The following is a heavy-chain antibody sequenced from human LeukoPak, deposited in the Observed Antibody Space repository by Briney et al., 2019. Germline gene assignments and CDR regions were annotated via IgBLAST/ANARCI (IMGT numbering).Heavy chain of an antibody. Sequence: PSETLSLTCAVYGGSFSGYYWSWIRQPPGKGLEWIGEINHSGSTNYNPSLKSRVTISVDTSKNQFSLKLSSVTAADTAVYYCAGGSNQTYYFDYWGQGTLVTVSS. J-gene: IGHJ4*02. CDR1: GGSFSGYY. CDR3: AGGSNQTYYFDY. CDR2: INHSGST. V-gene: IGHV4-34*01.